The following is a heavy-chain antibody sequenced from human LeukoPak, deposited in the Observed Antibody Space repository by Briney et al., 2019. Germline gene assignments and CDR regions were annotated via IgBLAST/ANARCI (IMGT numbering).Heavy chain of an antibody. V-gene: IGHV1-69-2*01. D-gene: IGHD2-15*01. J-gene: IGHJ5*02. CDR3: ATEGCSGGSCYPTGWFDP. Sequence: ATVIISCKVSGYTFTDYYMHWVQQAPGKGLEWMGLVDPEDGETIYAEKFQGRVTITADTSTDTAYMELSSLRSEDTAVYYCATEGCSGGSCYPTGWFDPWGQGNLVTVSS. CDR1: GYTFTDYY. CDR2: VDPEDGET.